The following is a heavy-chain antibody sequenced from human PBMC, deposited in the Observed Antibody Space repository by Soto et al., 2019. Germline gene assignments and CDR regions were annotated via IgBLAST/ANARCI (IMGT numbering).Heavy chain of an antibody. V-gene: IGHV5-51*01. D-gene: IGHD3-10*01. CDR3: ARQADYGLFDY. Sequence: GESLKISCQGFGYIFASYGIGWVRQMPGKGLEWMAVISPADSGTGFSPSFRGQVTISADTSISTAYLQWSDLKASDTAMYYCARQADYGLFDYWGQGTLVTVSS. CDR1: GYIFASYG. CDR2: ISPADSGT. J-gene: IGHJ4*02.